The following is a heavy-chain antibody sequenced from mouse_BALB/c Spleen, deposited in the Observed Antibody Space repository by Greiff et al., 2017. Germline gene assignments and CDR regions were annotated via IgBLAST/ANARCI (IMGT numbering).Heavy chain of an antibody. D-gene: IGHD1-1*01. CDR3: AKTRGSSGYWYFEV. J-gene: IGHJ1*01. Sequence: VQLQQSGPSLVQPSQSLSITCTVSGFSLTSYGVHWVRQSPGKGLEWLGVIWRGGSTDYNAAFMSRLSITKDNSKSQVFFKMNSLQADDTAIYYCAKTRGSSGYWYFEVWGAESTGTVSS. V-gene: IGHV2-5-1*01. CDR2: IWRGGST. CDR1: GFSLTSYG.